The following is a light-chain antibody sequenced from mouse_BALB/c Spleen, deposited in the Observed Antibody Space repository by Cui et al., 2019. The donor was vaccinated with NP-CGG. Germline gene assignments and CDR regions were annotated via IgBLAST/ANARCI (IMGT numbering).Light chain of an antibody. CDR3: ALWYSNHWV. CDR1: TGAVTTTNY. Sequence: AVVTKKSAPTTSPGETVTLTCRSSTGAVTTTNYANWVQEKPDHLFTGLIGGTNNRAPGVPARFSGSLIGDKAALTITGAQTEDEAIYFCALWYSNHWVFGGGTKLTVL. V-gene: IGLV1*01. CDR2: GTN. J-gene: IGLJ1*01.